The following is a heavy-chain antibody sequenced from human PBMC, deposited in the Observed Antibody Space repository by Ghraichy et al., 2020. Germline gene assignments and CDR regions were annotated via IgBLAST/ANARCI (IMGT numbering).Heavy chain of an antibody. CDR1: GGSFSGYY. J-gene: IGHJ6*03. Sequence: SETLSLTCAVYGGSFSGYYWSWIRQPPGKGLEWIGEINHSGSTNYNPSLKSRVTISVDTSKNQFSLKLSSVTAADTAVYYCARGIWCIRYFDWLLERKEAQNCYYYMDVWGKGTTVTVSS. V-gene: IGHV4-34*01. CDR2: INHSGST. D-gene: IGHD3-9*01. CDR3: ARGIWCIRYFDWLLERKEAQNCYYYMDV.